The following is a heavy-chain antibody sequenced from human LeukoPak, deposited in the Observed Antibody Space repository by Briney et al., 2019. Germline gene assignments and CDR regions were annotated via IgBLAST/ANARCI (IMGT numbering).Heavy chain of an antibody. Sequence: PGRSLRLSCAASGFTFSSFAMHWVRQAPGKGLEWVAVISYDENHKYYADSVKGRFTISRDNSKNTLFLQMNSLRAEDTALYYCARGLTTSDYWGQGTLVTVSS. CDR2: ISYDENHK. CDR3: ARGLTTSDY. CDR1: GFTFSSFA. J-gene: IGHJ4*02. D-gene: IGHD4-17*01. V-gene: IGHV3-30-3*01.